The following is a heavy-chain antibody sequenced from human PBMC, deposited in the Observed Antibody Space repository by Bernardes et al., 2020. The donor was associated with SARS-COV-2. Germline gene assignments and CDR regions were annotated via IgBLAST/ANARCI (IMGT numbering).Heavy chain of an antibody. D-gene: IGHD3-3*01. V-gene: IGHV1-18*01. CDR3: AREFSDYDFWSGYFSRYYMDV. Sequence: ASVKVSCKASGYTFTSYGISWVRQAPGQGLEWMGWISAYNGNTNYAQKLQGRVTMTTDTSTSTAYMELRSLRSDDTAVYYCAREFSDYDFWSGYFSRYYMDVWGKGTTVTVSS. J-gene: IGHJ6*03. CDR2: ISAYNGNT. CDR1: GYTFTSYG.